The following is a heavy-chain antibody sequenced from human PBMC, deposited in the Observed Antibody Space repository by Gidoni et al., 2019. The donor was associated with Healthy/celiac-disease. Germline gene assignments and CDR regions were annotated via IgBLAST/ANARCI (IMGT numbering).Heavy chain of an antibody. J-gene: IGHJ4*02. CDR2: ISSSSRYI. D-gene: IGHD4-17*01. CDR3: ARVWTVTRGDY. V-gene: IGHV3-21*01. CDR1: GFTFSSYS. Sequence: EVQLVESGGGLVKPGGSLRLSCAASGFTFSSYSMNWVRQAPGKGLEWVSSISSSSRYIYDADSVKGRFTISRDNAKNSLYLQMNSLGAEDTAVYYCARVWTVTRGDYWGQGTLVTVSS.